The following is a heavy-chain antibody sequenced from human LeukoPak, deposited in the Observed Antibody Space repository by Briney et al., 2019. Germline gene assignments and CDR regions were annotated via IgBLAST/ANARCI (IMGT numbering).Heavy chain of an antibody. CDR3: ARGGCSSTSCYAGRSYYYYMDV. CDR2: INPNSGGT. J-gene: IGHJ6*03. CDR1: GNTFTGYY. D-gene: IGHD2-2*01. V-gene: IGHV1-2*02. Sequence: GASVEVSCKASGNTFTGYYMHWVRQAPGQGLEWMGWINPNSGGTNYAQKFQGRVTMTRDTSISTAYMELSRLRSDDTAVYYCARGGCSSTSCYAGRSYYYYMDVWGKGTTVTISS.